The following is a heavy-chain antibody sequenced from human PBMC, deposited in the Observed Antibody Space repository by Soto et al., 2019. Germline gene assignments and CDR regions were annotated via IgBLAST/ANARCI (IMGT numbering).Heavy chain of an antibody. D-gene: IGHD3-3*01. CDR1: GYTFTGYY. J-gene: IGHJ6*02. Sequence: GASVKVSCKASGYTFTGYYMHWVRQAPGQGLEWMGWINPNSGGTNYAQKFQGWVTMTRDTSISTAYMELSRLRSDDTAVYYCARGPRDFWSGNDYYYGMDVWGQGTTVTVSS. CDR2: INPNSGGT. V-gene: IGHV1-2*04. CDR3: ARGPRDFWSGNDYYYGMDV.